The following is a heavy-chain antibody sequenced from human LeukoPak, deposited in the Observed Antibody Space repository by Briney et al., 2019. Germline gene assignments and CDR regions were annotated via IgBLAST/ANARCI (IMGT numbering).Heavy chain of an antibody. J-gene: IGHJ1*01. CDR2: IIPIFGTA. CDR3: AGSTVTRLAEYFQH. Sequence: ASVKVSCKASGGTFSSYAISWVRQAPGQGLEGMGGIIPIFGTANYAQKFQGRVTITAEESTSTAYMELSSLRSEDTAVYYCAGSTVTRLAEYFQHWGQGTLVTVSS. CDR1: GGTFSSYA. D-gene: IGHD4-17*01. V-gene: IGHV1-69*13.